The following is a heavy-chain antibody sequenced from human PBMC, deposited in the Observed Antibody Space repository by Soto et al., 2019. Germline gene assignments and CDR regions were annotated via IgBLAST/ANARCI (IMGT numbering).Heavy chain of an antibody. CDR3: ARGQEYSSGWYHDAFDI. CDR2: ISAYNGNT. CDR1: GYTFTSYG. D-gene: IGHD6-19*01. J-gene: IGHJ3*02. Sequence: ASVKVSCKASGYTFTSYGISWVRQAPGQGLEWMGWISAYNGNTNYAQKLQGRVTMTTDTSTSTAYMELRSLRSDDTAVYYCARGQEYSSGWYHDAFDISGQGTMGTGSS. V-gene: IGHV1-18*01.